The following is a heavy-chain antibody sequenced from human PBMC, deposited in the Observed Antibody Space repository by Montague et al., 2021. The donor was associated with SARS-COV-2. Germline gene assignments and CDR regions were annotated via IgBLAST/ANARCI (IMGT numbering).Heavy chain of an antibody. D-gene: IGHD1-14*01. J-gene: IGHJ4*02. CDR3: ATDRAGRCYFDN. Sequence: SETLSLTCSVSGGSTKTMRYYWAWIRQSPGKGLEWIASVYYTGHTYYTPSLAARTAISLDTSTNHFSLTLSSVAADDTAIYYCATDRAGRCYFDNWGQGTPVIVSS. CDR1: GGSTKTMRYY. CDR2: VYYTGHT. V-gene: IGHV4-39*07.